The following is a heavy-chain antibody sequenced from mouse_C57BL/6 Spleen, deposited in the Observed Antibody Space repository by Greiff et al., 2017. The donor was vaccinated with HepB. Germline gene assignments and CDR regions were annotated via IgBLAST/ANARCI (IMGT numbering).Heavy chain of an antibody. Sequence: EVMLVESEGGLVQPGSSMKLSCTASGFTFSDYYMAWVRQVPEKGLEWVANINYDGSSTYYLDSLKSRFIISRDNAKNILYLQMSSLKSEDTATYYCARGGAYYSNYEDAMDYWGQGTSVTVSS. D-gene: IGHD2-5*01. CDR2: INYDGSST. V-gene: IGHV5-16*01. J-gene: IGHJ4*01. CDR1: GFTFSDYY. CDR3: ARGGAYYSNYEDAMDY.